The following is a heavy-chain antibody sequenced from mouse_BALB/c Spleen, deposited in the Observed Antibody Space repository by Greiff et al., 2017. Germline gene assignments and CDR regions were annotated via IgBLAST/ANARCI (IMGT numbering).Heavy chain of an antibody. J-gene: IGHJ3*01. CDR2: TWGGGST. D-gene: IGHD1-2*01. V-gene: IGHV2-6-4*01. Sequence: VQLQESGPGLVAPSQSLSITCTVSGFSLSRYSVHWVRQPPGKGLEWLGMTWGGGSTDYNSALKSRLSISKDNSKSQVFLKMNSLQADDTAMYYCARPLYGPAWFAYWGQGTLVAVSA. CDR1: GFSLSRYS. CDR3: ARPLYGPAWFAY.